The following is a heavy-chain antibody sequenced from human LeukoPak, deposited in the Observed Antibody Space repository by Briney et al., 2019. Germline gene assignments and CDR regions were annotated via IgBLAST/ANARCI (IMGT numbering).Heavy chain of an antibody. D-gene: IGHD3-22*01. CDR1: GFSFSTYS. J-gene: IGHJ6*02. CDR3: ARRVFYDDSSGNPYGLDV. V-gene: IGHV3-21*01. Sequence: GGSLRLSCVASGFSFSTYSMNWVRQAPGKGLEWVSCVSSSSSYIYYAESVKGRFTISRDNAKNSLYLQINSLRAEDTAVYYCARRVFYDDSSGNPYGLDVWGQGTTVTVSS. CDR2: VSSSSSYI.